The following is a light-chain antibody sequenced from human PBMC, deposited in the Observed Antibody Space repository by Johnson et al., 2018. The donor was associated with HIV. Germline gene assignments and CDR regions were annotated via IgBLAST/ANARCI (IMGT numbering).Light chain of an antibody. CDR1: SSNIGSNY. V-gene: IGLV1-51*01. CDR2: DNN. J-gene: IGLJ1*01. Sequence: QSVLTQPPSVSAAPGQKVTISCSGGSSNIGSNYVSWYQHLPGAAPKLLIYDNNKRPSGIPDRFSGSKSGTSATLGIPGLQAEDEADYFCGTWDSSLSGYVFGTGTKVTVL. CDR3: GTWDSSLSGYV.